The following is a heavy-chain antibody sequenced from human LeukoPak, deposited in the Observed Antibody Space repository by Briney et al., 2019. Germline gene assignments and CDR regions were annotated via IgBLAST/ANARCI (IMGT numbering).Heavy chain of an antibody. CDR1: GFTVSSNY. D-gene: IGHD1-26*01. CDR2: IYSGGST. J-gene: IGHJ4*02. V-gene: IGHV3-53*01. Sequence: GGSLRLSCAASGFTVSSNYMSWVRQAPGKGLEWVSVIYSGGSTYYADSVKGRFTISRDNAKNSLYLQMNSLRAEDTAVYYCARAGIVGATVDYWGQGTLVTVSS. CDR3: ARAGIVGATVDY.